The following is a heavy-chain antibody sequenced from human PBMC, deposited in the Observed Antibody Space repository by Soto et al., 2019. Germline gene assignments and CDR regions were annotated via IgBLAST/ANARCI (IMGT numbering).Heavy chain of an antibody. V-gene: IGHV3-74*02. J-gene: IGHJ6*03. CDR1: GFTFSNYW. D-gene: IGHD2-15*01. CDR2: INSDGSGS. CDR3: ARGDCVGGTCYSLAGSFYYYMDV. Sequence: EVQLAESGGGLVQPGGSLRLSCAASGFTFSNYWMYWVRQAPGKGLEWVSRINSDGSGSSHADSVRGRLTISRDNVKNTRYLHMDSLRAEDTAVYFCARGDCVGGTCYSLAGSFYYYMDVWGKGTTVTVFS.